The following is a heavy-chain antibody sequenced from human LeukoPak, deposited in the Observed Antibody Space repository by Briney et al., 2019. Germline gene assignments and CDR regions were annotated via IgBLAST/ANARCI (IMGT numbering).Heavy chain of an antibody. D-gene: IGHD6-6*01. CDR2: IIPIFGTA. Sequence: SVKVSCKASGGTFSSYAISWVRQAPGQGLEWMGGIIPIFGTANYAQKFQGRATTTTDESTSTAYMELSSLRSEDTAVYYCAKGGQQLVLGWFDPWGQGTLVTVSS. V-gene: IGHV1-69*05. J-gene: IGHJ5*02. CDR3: AKGGQQLVLGWFDP. CDR1: GGTFSSYA.